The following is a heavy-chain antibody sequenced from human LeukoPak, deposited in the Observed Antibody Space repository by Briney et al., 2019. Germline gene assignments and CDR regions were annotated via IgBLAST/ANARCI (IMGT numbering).Heavy chain of an antibody. D-gene: IGHD3-16*01. Sequence: GGSLRLSCAASGFSFSSYAMTWARQAPVKGLEWVSAISGDGTRTYYADSVKGRFTISRDNSKNTLYLEMSSLRVEDTAIYHCAKWPEGAMDYFDYWGQGTLVTVSS. CDR2: ISGDGTRT. V-gene: IGHV3-23*01. CDR3: AKWPEGAMDYFDY. CDR1: GFSFSSYA. J-gene: IGHJ4*02.